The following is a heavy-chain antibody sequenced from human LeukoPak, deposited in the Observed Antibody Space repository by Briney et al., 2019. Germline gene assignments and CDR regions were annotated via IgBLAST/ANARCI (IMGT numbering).Heavy chain of an antibody. V-gene: IGHV1-46*01. CDR1: GSTFTSHY. J-gene: IGHJ4*02. CDR3: ARGGRSSSSELDN. D-gene: IGHD2-2*01. CDR2: INPSGGST. Sequence: ASVKVSCQASGSTFTSHYMHWVRQAPGQGLEWMGIINPSGGSTSYSQKFQGRVTMTRDTSTSTVYMEVSSLRSEDTAVYYCARGGRSSSSELDNWGQGTLATVSS.